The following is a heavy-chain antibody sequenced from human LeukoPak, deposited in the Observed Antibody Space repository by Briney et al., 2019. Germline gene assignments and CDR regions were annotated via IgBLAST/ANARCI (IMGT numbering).Heavy chain of an antibody. CDR3: ARSQRAGATVNRPEYFQH. CDR1: GYTFTSYG. Sequence: ASVKVSCKASGYTFTSYGISWVRQAPGQGLEWMGWISAYNGNTNYAQKLQGRVTMTTDTSTSTAYMELRSLRSDDTAVYYCARSQRAGATVNRPEYFQHWGQGTLVTVSS. V-gene: IGHV1-18*01. D-gene: IGHD1-26*01. CDR2: ISAYNGNT. J-gene: IGHJ1*01.